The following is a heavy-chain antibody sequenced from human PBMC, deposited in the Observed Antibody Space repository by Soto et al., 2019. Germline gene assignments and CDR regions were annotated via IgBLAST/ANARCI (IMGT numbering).Heavy chain of an antibody. CDR1: GYTFSNFW. CDR3: ARSPRSSPYFDY. CDR2: IYPGDQDT. Sequence: GESLKISCQCSGYTFSNFWIGWVRQLPGRGLEWMGIIYPGDQDTRYSPSFHGKGTISADKSINTAYLQWNSLEASDTAFYFCARSPRSSPYFDYWGQGALVTVSS. D-gene: IGHD6-13*01. J-gene: IGHJ4*02. V-gene: IGHV5-51*01.